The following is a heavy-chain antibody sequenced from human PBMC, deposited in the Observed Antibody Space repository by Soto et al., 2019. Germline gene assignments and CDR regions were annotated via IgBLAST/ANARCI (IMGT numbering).Heavy chain of an antibody. CDR1: GGSISSYY. CDR2: IYYSGST. V-gene: IGHV4-59*01. CDR3: ARRYAGNFDY. Sequence: SETLALTCTVXGGSISSYYWSWIRQPPGKGLEWIGYIYYSGSTNYNPSLKSRVTISVDTSKNQFSLKLSSVTAADTAVYYCARRYAGNFDYWGQGTLVTVSS. J-gene: IGHJ4*02. D-gene: IGHD2-8*01.